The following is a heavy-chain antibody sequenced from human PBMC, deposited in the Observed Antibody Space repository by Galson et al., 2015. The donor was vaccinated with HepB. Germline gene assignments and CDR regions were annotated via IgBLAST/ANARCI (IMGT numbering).Heavy chain of an antibody. CDR2: ISGSGVAT. CDR3: ATNLTVPFFEY. J-gene: IGHJ4*02. D-gene: IGHD4-11*01. CDR1: GFTFSSYA. V-gene: IGHV3-23*01. Sequence: SLRLSCAASGFTFSSYALTWVRQAPGKGLEWVSIISGSGVATYYADSVKGSFTGSRDNSKHTLYLHMNNLRTEDTAVYYCATNLTVPFFEYWGQGTLVSVSS.